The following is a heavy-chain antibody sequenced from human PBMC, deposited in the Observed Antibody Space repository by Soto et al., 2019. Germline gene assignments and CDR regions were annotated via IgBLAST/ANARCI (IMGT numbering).Heavy chain of an antibody. D-gene: IGHD6-13*01. J-gene: IGHJ4*02. CDR2: IWYDGSNT. CDR3: ARAQYSSSWYPFDY. CDR1: GFTFSSYS. Sequence: GGSLILSCAASGFTFSSYSMHWVRQAPGKGLEWVGFIWYDGSNTFYAESVKGRFTISKNTVYLQINALRAEDTAVYYCARAQYSSSWYPFDYWGQGTLVTVSS. V-gene: IGHV3-33*01.